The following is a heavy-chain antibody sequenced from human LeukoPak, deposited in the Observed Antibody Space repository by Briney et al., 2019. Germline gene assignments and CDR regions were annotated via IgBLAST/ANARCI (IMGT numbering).Heavy chain of an antibody. CDR2: IHHSGRL. CDR3: ARGGDWKFDY. V-gene: IGHV4-4*02. Sequence: SETLSLTCAVSGDSIGSNKWWTWVRQPPGKGLEWIGEIHHSGRLNYSPSLKSRVTISVDKSKNHFSLNLNSITPADTAIYYWARGGDWKFDYWGQGALVTVSS. J-gene: IGHJ4*02. CDR1: GDSIGSNKW. D-gene: IGHD1-1*01.